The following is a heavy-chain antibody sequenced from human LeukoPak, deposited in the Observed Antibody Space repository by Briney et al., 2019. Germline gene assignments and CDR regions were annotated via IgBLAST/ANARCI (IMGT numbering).Heavy chain of an antibody. Sequence: GGSLRLSCAASGFTFSSYWMSWVRQAPGKGLEWVANIKQDGSEKYYVDSVKGRFTISRDNAKNTLYLQMNSLRAEDTAVYYCAKVNTPLRYSSSHYDYWGQGTLVTVSS. CDR2: IKQDGSEK. CDR3: AKVNTPLRYSSSHYDY. J-gene: IGHJ4*02. CDR1: GFTFSSYW. V-gene: IGHV3-7*01. D-gene: IGHD6-13*01.